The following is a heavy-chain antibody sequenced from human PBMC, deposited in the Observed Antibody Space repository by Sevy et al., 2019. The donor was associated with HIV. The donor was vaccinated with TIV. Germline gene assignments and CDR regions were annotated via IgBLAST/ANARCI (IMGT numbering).Heavy chain of an antibody. CDR1: GFTFSSYA. D-gene: IGHD3-3*01. CDR2: IGGSGRYT. J-gene: IGHJ6*02. CDR3: ARDRLGITISAEWGGGMDV. Sequence: GGSLRLSCAASGFTFSSYAMTWVRQAPGKGLEWVSSIGGSGRYTYYADSVTGRLSISRDNSKNTLYLQMNSLRAEDTAVYYCARDRLGITISAEWGGGMDVWGQGTTVTVSS. V-gene: IGHV3-23*01.